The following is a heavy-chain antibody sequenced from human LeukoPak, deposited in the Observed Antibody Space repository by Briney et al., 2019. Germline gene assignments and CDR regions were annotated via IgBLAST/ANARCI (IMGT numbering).Heavy chain of an antibody. D-gene: IGHD3-22*01. V-gene: IGHV3-33*01. CDR2: IWYDGSNK. CDR1: GFTFSSYG. CDR3: ARERHYYDSIDY. J-gene: IGHJ4*02. Sequence: GGSLRLSCAASGFTFSSYGMHWVRQAPGKGLERVAVIWYDGSNKYYADSVKGRFTISRDNSKNTLYLQMNSLRAEDTAVYYCARERHYYDSIDYWGQGTLVTVSS.